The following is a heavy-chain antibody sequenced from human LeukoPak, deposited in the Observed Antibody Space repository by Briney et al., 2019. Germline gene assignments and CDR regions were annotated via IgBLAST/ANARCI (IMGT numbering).Heavy chain of an antibody. J-gene: IGHJ4*02. CDR1: GFTFSSYS. CDR3: ARESLGSSGYYRDY. CDR2: ISSSSSYI. Sequence: KPGGSLRLSCAASGFTFSSYSMTWVRQAPGKGLEWVSSISSSSSYIYYADSVKGRFTISRDNAKNSLYLQMNSLRAEDTAVYYCARESLGSSGYYRDYWGQGTLVTVSS. V-gene: IGHV3-21*01. D-gene: IGHD3-22*01.